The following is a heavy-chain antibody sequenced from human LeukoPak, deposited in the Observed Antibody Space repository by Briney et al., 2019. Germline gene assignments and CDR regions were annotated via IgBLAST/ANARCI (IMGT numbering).Heavy chain of an antibody. CDR2: IYYSGST. Sequence: GYIYYSGSTNYNPSLKSRVTISVDTSKNQFSLKLSSVTAADTAVYYCARGDYYDSSGYDYWGQGTLVTVSS. J-gene: IGHJ4*02. D-gene: IGHD3-22*01. CDR3: ARGDYYDSSGYDY. V-gene: IGHV4-59*08.